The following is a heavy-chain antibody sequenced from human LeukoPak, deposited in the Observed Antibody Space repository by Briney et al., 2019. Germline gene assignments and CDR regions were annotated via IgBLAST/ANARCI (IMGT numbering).Heavy chain of an antibody. CDR3: ARDTGGPGSYYMVWETIEYYFDY. D-gene: IGHD3-10*01. Sequence: SQTLSLTCTVSGGSISSGGYYWSWIRQPPGKGLEWIGYIYHSGSTYYNPSLKSRVTISVDRSKNQFSLKLSSVTAADTAVYYCARDTGGPGSYYMVWETIEYYFDYWGQGTLVTVSS. CDR1: GGSISSGGYY. CDR2: IYHSGST. V-gene: IGHV4-30-2*01. J-gene: IGHJ4*02.